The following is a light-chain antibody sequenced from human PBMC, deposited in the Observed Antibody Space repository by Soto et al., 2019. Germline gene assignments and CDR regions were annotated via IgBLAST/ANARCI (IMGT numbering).Light chain of an antibody. CDR3: QSYDSSLSGAGV. Sequence: QSVLMQPPSVSGAPGQRVTISCTGSSSNIGAGYDVHWYQLLPGTAPKLLIYASINRPSGVTDRFSGSKSGTSVSLAITGLQAEDEADDYCQSYDSSLSGAGVFGGGTTVTVL. J-gene: IGLJ3*02. V-gene: IGLV1-40*01. CDR1: SSNIGAGYD. CDR2: ASI.